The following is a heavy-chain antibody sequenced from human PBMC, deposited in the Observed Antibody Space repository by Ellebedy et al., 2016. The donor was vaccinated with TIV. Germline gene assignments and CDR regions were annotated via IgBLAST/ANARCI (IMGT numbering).Heavy chain of an antibody. CDR1: GGSISSYY. CDR3: ANGIFGVVITRPFDY. Sequence: ETLSLXXTVSGGSISSYYWSWVRQAPGKGLEWVSSISGHDAGTNYADSVKGRFTISRDNSKNTLYLQMNSLRAEDTAVYYCANGIFGVVITRPFDYWGQGTLVTVSS. V-gene: IGHV3-23*01. D-gene: IGHD3-3*01. CDR2: ISGHDAGT. J-gene: IGHJ4*02.